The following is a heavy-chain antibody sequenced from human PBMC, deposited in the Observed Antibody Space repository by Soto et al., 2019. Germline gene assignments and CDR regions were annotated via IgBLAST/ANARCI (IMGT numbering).Heavy chain of an antibody. Sequence: PLGVLRLSCVGSGFIFSNNGMHWVRQTPGKGLEWVAFMSYDGSDTFYADSVKGRFTISRDNSKNTLFLHMSNLRAEDTAMYYCTIVRVADSALDHWGQGTLVTVSS. D-gene: IGHD3-10*02. CDR3: TIVRVADSALDH. J-gene: IGHJ4*02. CDR2: MSYDGSDT. CDR1: GFIFSNNG. V-gene: IGHV3-30*02.